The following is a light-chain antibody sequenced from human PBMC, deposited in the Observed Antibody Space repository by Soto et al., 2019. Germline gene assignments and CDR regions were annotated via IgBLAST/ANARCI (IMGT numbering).Light chain of an antibody. CDR2: ATS. V-gene: IGKV1-39*01. J-gene: IGKJ1*01. CDR3: QQSYGTPPT. Sequence: DIQMTQSPSSLTASVVDRVTITGLASQSVTRSLNWYQQKPGKAPKFLIYATSNLQNGVPSRFSGSGSGTEFTLTISSLQPEDFATYFCQQSYGTPPTFGQGTKVDIK. CDR1: QSVTRS.